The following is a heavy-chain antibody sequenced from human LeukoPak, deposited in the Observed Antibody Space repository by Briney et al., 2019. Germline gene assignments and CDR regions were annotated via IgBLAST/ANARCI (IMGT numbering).Heavy chain of an antibody. CDR2: ITSSSSYI. CDR1: GFTFSSYT. V-gene: IGHV3-21*04. CDR3: AKQDLWFGELSTQGAFDI. Sequence: NAGGSLRLSCAASGFTFSSYTMNWVRQAPGKGLEWVSSITSSSSYIYYADSVKGRFTISRDNAKNSLCLQMNSLRAEDTAVYYCAKQDLWFGELSTQGAFDIWGQGTMVTVSS. J-gene: IGHJ3*02. D-gene: IGHD3-10*01.